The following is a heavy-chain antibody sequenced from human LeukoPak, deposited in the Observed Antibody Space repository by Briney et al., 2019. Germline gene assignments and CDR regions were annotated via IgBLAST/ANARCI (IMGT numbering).Heavy chain of an antibody. CDR2: IYYSGST. D-gene: IGHD6-13*01. V-gene: IGHV4-59*01. J-gene: IGHJ5*02. CDR3: ARAVARGSRFDP. CDR1: GGSISSYY. Sequence: PSETLSLTCTVSGGSISSYYWTWIRQPPGKGLEWIGYIYYSGSTNYNPSLKSRVTISVDTSKTQFSLKLSSVTAADTAVYYCARAVARGSRFDPWGQGTLVTVSS.